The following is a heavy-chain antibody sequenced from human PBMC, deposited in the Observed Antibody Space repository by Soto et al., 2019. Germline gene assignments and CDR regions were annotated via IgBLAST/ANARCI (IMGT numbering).Heavy chain of an antibody. CDR1: GFTFSSYG. D-gene: IGHD3-10*01. CDR2: IWYDGSNK. CDR3: ARDRVRGTPAYGMDV. Sequence: QVQLVESEGGVVQPGRSLRLSCAASGFTFSSYGMHWVRQAPGKGLEWVAVIWYDGSNKYYADSVKGRFTISRDNSKNTLYLQMNSLRAEDTAVYYCARDRVRGTPAYGMDVWGQGTTATVSS. J-gene: IGHJ6*02. V-gene: IGHV3-33*01.